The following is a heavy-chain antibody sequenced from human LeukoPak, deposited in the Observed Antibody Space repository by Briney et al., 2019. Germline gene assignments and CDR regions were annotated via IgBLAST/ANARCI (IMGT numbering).Heavy chain of an antibody. D-gene: IGHD6-19*01. CDR1: GFTVSRDY. Sequence: GGSLRLSCAVSGFTVSRDYMRWVRQAPGKGLEWVAVISYDGSNKYYADSVKGRFTISRDNSKNTLYLQMNSLRAEDTAVYYCARDIGIAVAVDYWGQGTLVTVSS. CDR3: ARDIGIAVAVDY. V-gene: IGHV3-30-3*01. J-gene: IGHJ4*02. CDR2: ISYDGSNK.